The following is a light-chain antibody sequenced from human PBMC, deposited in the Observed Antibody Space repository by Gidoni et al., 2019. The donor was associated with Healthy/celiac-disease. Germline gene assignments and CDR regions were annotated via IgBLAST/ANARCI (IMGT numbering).Light chain of an antibody. Sequence: DIVMTQSPDSLAVSLGETATINCKSSQSVLYSSNNKNYLAGYQQKPGQPPKLLIYWASTRESGVPDRFSGSGSGTDFTHTISSLQAEDVAVYYCQQYYSTPFTFXPXTKVDIK. CDR3: QQYYSTPFT. J-gene: IGKJ3*01. CDR1: QSVLYSSNNKNY. V-gene: IGKV4-1*01. CDR2: WAS.